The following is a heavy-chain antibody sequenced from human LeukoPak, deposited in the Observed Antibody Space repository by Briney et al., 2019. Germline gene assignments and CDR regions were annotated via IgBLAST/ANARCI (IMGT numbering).Heavy chain of an antibody. D-gene: IGHD6-13*01. J-gene: IGHJ2*01. CDR1: GFTFSSYS. CDR2: ISSSSSTI. Sequence: GGSLRLSCAASGFTFSSYSMNWVRQAPGKGLEWVSYISSSSSTIYYADSVKGRFTISRDNAKNSLYLQMNSLRAEDTAVYYCASAPGSSWPWYFDLWGRGTLVTVSS. V-gene: IGHV3-48*04. CDR3: ASAPGSSWPWYFDL.